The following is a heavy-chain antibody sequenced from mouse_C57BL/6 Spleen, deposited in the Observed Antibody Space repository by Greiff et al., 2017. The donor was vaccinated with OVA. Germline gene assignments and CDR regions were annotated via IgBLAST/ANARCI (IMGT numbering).Heavy chain of an antibody. D-gene: IGHD3-3*01. CDR3: AREGRDWYFDV. V-gene: IGHV1-80*01. CDR2: IYPGDGDT. CDR1: GYAFSSYW. Sequence: QVQLKESGAELVKPGASVKISCKASGYAFSSYWMNWVKQRPGKGLEWIGQIYPGDGDTNYNGKFKGKATLTADKSSSTAYMQLSSLNSEDSAVYFCAREGRDWYFDVWGTGTTVTVSS. J-gene: IGHJ1*03.